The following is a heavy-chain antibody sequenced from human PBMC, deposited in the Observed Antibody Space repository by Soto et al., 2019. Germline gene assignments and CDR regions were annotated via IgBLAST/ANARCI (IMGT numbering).Heavy chain of an antibody. CDR3: AKPAYYYGSGSYLNYFDY. D-gene: IGHD3-10*01. V-gene: IGHV3-23*01. J-gene: IGHJ4*02. CDR1: GFTFSSYA. CDR2: ISGSVGST. Sequence: GGSLRLSCAASGFTFSSYAMSWVRQAPGKGLEWVSAISGSVGSTYYADSVKGRLTISRDNSKNTLYLQMNSLRAEDTAVYYCAKPAYYYGSGSYLNYFDYWGQGTLVTVSS.